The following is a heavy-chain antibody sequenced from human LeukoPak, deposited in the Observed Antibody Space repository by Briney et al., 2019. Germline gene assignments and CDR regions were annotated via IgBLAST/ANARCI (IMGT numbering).Heavy chain of an antibody. J-gene: IGHJ4*02. CDR1: GFTFSSYS. CDR3: ARKYCSSTSCLYDY. D-gene: IGHD2-2*01. Sequence: GGSLRLSCAASGFTFSSYSMNWVRQAPGKGLEWVSYISSSRSTIYYADSVKGRFTISRDNAKNSLYLQMNSLRAEDTAVYYCARKYCSSTSCLYDYWGQGTLVTVSS. CDR2: ISSSRSTI. V-gene: IGHV3-48*01.